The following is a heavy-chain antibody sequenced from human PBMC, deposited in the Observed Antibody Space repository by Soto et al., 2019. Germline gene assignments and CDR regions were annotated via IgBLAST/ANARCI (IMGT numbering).Heavy chain of an antibody. CDR1: GASISSGDYY. CDR3: ARHPTVTEYYFDY. V-gene: IGHV4-30-4*01. D-gene: IGHD4-17*01. CDR2: IHYSGST. J-gene: IGHJ4*02. Sequence: PSETLSLTCTVSGASISSGDYYWNWIRQSPGKGLEWIGYIHYSGSTHYNPSLKSRLVISLDTSKNQFSLKLSSVTAADTAVYYCARHPTVTEYYFDYWGQGTLVTVSS.